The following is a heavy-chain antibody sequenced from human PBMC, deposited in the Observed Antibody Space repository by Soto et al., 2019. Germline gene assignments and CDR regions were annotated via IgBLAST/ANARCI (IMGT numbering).Heavy chain of an antibody. D-gene: IGHD3-22*01. V-gene: IGHV3-23*01. J-gene: IGHJ4*02. CDR2: ISGSGGST. CDR3: AKVEYYDSSGYYYSYYFDY. Sequence: LRLSCAASGFTFSSYAMSWVRQAPGKGLEWVSAISGSGGSTYYADSVKGRFTISRDNSKNTLYLQMKSLRAEDTAVYYCAKVEYYDSSGYYYSYYFDYWGQGTLVTVYS. CDR1: GFTFSSYA.